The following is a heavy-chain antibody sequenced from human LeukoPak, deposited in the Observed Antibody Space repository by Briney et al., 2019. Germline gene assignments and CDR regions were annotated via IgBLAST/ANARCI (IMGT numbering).Heavy chain of an antibody. J-gene: IGHJ4*02. Sequence: GGSLRLPCAASGFTFSSYGMHWVRQAPGKGLEWVAFIRYDGSNKYYADSVKGRFTISRDNSKNTLYLQMNSLRAEDTAVYYCAKDSTRDFWSGYCVYWGQGTLVTVSS. D-gene: IGHD3-3*01. CDR2: IRYDGSNK. CDR1: GFTFSSYG. CDR3: AKDSTRDFWSGYCVY. V-gene: IGHV3-30*02.